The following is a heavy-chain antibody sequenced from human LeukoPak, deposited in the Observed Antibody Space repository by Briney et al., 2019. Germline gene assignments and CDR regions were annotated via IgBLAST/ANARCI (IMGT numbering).Heavy chain of an antibody. CDR3: ARGITIFGVAHQDRSEA. CDR2: ISGSGGST. V-gene: IGHV3-23*01. J-gene: IGHJ5*02. Sequence: GGSLRLSCAASGFTFSSYAMSWVRQAPGKGLEWVSAISGSGGSTYYADSVKGRFTISRDNSKNTLYLQMNSLRAEDTAVYYCARGITIFGVAHQDRSEAWGQGTLVTVSS. CDR1: GFTFSSYA. D-gene: IGHD3-3*01.